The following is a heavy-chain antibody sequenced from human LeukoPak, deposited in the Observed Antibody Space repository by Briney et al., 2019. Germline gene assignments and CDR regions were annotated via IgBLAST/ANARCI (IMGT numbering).Heavy chain of an antibody. V-gene: IGHV5-51*01. Sequence: GESLKISCKGSGYTFSSYWIGWVRQTPGKGLEWMGIIYPGDSDTRYSPSFQGQVTISADKSISTAYLQWSSLKASDTAIYYCARHRVYYDSSGLSSPFDYWGQGILVTVSS. CDR2: IYPGDSDT. CDR3: ARHRVYYDSSGLSSPFDY. J-gene: IGHJ4*02. D-gene: IGHD3-22*01. CDR1: GYTFSSYW.